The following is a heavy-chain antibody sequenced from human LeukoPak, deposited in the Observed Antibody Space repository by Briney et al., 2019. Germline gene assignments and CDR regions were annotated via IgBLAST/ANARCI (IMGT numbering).Heavy chain of an antibody. CDR3: AKAVSEVRGDYYFDY. Sequence: PGGSLRLSCAASGFTFSDYYMSWIRQAPGKGLEWVSAISGSGGSTYYADSVKGRFTISRDNSKNTLYLQMNSLRAEDTAVYYCAKAVSEVRGDYYFDYWGQGTLVTVSS. V-gene: IGHV3-23*01. CDR1: GFTFSDYY. D-gene: IGHD3-10*01. J-gene: IGHJ4*02. CDR2: ISGSGGST.